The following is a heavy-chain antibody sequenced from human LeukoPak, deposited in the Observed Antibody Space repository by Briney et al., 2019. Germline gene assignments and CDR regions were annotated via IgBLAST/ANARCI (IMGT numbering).Heavy chain of an antibody. V-gene: IGHV4-39*07. J-gene: IGHJ3*02. Sequence: SETLSLTCTVSGGSISSSSYYWGWIRQPPGKGLEWIGSIYYSGSTYYSPSLKSRVTMSVDTSKNQFSLKLSSVTAADTAVYYCARAGTDRYYYDSSGWNAFDIWGQGTMVTVSS. CDR1: GGSISSSSYY. D-gene: IGHD3-22*01. CDR3: ARAGTDRYYYDSSGWNAFDI. CDR2: IYYSGST.